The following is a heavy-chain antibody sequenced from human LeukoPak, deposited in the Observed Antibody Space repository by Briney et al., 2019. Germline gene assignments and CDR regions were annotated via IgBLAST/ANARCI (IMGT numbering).Heavy chain of an antibody. V-gene: IGHV3-15*01. J-gene: IGHJ4*02. CDR2: IKSITDGGTT. Sequence: GGSLRLSCAASGFTFTNAWMYWVRQAPGKGPEWVGRIKSITDGGTTDYATPVKGRFTISRDVSKNTLYLQMNSLKTEDTAVYYCTTQGTGYYYFDYWGQGTLVTVSS. CDR1: GFTFTNAW. CDR3: TTQGTGYYYFDY. D-gene: IGHD3-9*01.